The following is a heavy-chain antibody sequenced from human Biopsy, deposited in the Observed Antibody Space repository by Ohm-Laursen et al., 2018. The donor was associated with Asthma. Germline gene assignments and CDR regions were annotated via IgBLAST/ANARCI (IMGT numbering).Heavy chain of an antibody. CDR2: IMTVFGTT. CDR3: ARDYDGDYVQRHLPLAY. Sequence: SVKVSCKAPGGTFSNFAISWVRQAPGQGLEWLGGIMTVFGTTNYAQKFQGRVTITADESTSTAYMELSSLRSEDTAVYFCARDYDGDYVQRHLPLAYWGQGTLVTVPS. CDR1: GGTFSNFA. J-gene: IGHJ4*02. D-gene: IGHD4-17*01. V-gene: IGHV1-69*13.